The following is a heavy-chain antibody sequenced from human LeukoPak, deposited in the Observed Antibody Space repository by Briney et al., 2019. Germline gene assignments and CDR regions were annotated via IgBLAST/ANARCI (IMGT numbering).Heavy chain of an antibody. CDR3: ASRKWDFFDAFDI. D-gene: IGHD1-26*01. V-gene: IGHV3-21*01. J-gene: IGHJ3*02. Sequence: SGGSLRLSRAASGFTFSSYSMNWVRQAPGKGLEWVSSISSSSSYIYYADSVKGRFTISRDNAKNSLYLQMNSLRAEDTAVYYCASRKWDFFDAFDIWGQGTMVTVSS. CDR2: ISSSSSYI. CDR1: GFTFSSYS.